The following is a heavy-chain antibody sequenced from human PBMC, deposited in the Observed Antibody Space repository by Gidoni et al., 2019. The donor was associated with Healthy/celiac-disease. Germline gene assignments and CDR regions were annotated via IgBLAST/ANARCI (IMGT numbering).Heavy chain of an antibody. J-gene: IGHJ6*02. Sequence: QVQLVQSGAEVKKPGSSVKVSCKASGGTFSSYAISWVRQAPGQGLEWMGGIIPIFGTANYAQKFQGRVTITADESTSTAYMELSSLRSEDTAVYYCARVAEYCSGGSCSPSQDYYYYGMDVWGQGTTVTVSS. D-gene: IGHD2-15*01. CDR2: IIPIFGTA. V-gene: IGHV1-69*01. CDR3: ARVAEYCSGGSCSPSQDYYYYGMDV. CDR1: GGTFSSYA.